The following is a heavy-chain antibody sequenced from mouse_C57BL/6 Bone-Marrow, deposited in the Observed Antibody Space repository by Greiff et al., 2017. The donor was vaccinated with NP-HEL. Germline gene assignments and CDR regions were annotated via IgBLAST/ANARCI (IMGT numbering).Heavy chain of an antibody. Sequence: EVQLVESGGDLVKPGGSLKLSCAASGFTFSSYGMSWVRQTPDKRLEWVATISSGGSYTYYPDSVKGRFTISRDNAKNTLYLQMSSLKSEDTAMYYCARQTHWGKGTTLTVSS. CDR2: ISSGGSYT. V-gene: IGHV5-6*01. CDR1: GFTFSSYG. CDR3: ARQTH. J-gene: IGHJ2*01.